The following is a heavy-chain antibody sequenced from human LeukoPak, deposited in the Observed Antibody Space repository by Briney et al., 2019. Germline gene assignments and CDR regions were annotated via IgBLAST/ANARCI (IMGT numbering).Heavy chain of an antibody. V-gene: IGHV3-20*04. D-gene: IGHD4-17*01. J-gene: IGHJ4*02. CDR2: TNWNGGTT. Sequence: PGGSLRLSCAASGFTFDDYGMSWVRQAPGKGLEWVSGTNWNGGTTDYADSVKGRFTISRDNAKNSLFLQMYSLRAEDTAFYYYARDPVTTDWGQGTLVTVSS. CDR3: ARDPVTTD. CDR1: GFTFDDYG.